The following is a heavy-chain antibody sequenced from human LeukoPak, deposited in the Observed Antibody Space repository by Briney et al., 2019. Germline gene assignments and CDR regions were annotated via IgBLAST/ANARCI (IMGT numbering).Heavy chain of an antibody. CDR2: ISYDGSNK. D-gene: IGHD5-24*01. V-gene: IGHV3-30*18. CDR3: AKDRLWLQLFPGTDAFDI. Sequence: GGSLRLSCAASGFTFSSYGMHWVRQAPGKGLEWVAVISYDGSNKYYADSVKGRFTISRDNSKNTLYLQMNSLRAEDTAVYYCAKDRLWLQLFPGTDAFDIWGQGTMVTVSS. CDR1: GFTFSSYG. J-gene: IGHJ3*02.